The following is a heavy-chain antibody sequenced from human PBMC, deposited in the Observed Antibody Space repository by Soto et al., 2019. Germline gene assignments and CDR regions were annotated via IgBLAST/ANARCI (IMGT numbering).Heavy chain of an antibody. CDR3: ARGTGRYGSGSYYFSNYGMDV. V-gene: IGHV1-8*01. Sequence: ASVEVSCKASGYTFTSYDINWVRQATGQGLEWMGWMNPNSGNTGYAQKFQGRVTMTRNTSISTAYMELSSLRSEDTAVYYCARGTGRYGSGSYYFSNYGMDVWGQGTTVTVSS. D-gene: IGHD3-10*01. CDR2: MNPNSGNT. CDR1: GYTFTSYD. J-gene: IGHJ6*02.